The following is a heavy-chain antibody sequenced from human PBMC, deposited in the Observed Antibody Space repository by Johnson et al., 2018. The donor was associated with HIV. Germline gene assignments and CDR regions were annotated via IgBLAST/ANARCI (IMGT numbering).Heavy chain of an antibody. Sequence: QVQLVESGGGVVQPGRSLRLSCAASGFTFSSYAMHWVRQAPGKGLEWVAVISYDGSNKYYADSVKGRFTISRDNSKNTLYLQMNSLRAEDTAVYYCARVPRKGFRPDAFDIWGQGTVVTVSS. J-gene: IGHJ3*02. CDR1: GFTFSSYA. CDR3: ARVPRKGFRPDAFDI. D-gene: IGHD3-3*01. CDR2: ISYDGSNK. V-gene: IGHV3-30-3*01.